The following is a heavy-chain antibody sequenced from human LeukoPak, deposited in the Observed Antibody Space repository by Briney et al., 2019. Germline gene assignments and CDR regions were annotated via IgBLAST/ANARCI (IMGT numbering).Heavy chain of an antibody. Sequence: GSLRLSCSASGFTLSSYAMHWVRQAPGKGLEYVSGINSDDDSTSYADSLKDRFTIFRDNSKNTLYLQMSSLKTEDTAVYYCVKDRGGITRDFDYWGQGTLVTVSS. CDR3: VKDRGGITRDFDY. J-gene: IGHJ4*02. V-gene: IGHV3-64D*06. CDR2: INSDDDST. CDR1: GFTLSSYA. D-gene: IGHD1/OR15-1a*01.